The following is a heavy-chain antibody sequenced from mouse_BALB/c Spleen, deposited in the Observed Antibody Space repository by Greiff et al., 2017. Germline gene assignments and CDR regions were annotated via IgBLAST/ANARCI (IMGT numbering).Heavy chain of an antibody. Sequence: EVQLQQSGGGLVKPGGSLKLSCAASGFTFSSYTMSWVRQTPEKRLEWVATISSGGSYTYYPDSVKGRFTISRDNAKNTLYLQMSSLKSEDTAMYYCTRGDYGNYGGFAYWGQGALVTVSA. D-gene: IGHD2-1*01. CDR1: GFTFSSYT. CDR3: TRGDYGNYGGFAY. J-gene: IGHJ3*01. V-gene: IGHV5-6-4*01. CDR2: ISSGGSYT.